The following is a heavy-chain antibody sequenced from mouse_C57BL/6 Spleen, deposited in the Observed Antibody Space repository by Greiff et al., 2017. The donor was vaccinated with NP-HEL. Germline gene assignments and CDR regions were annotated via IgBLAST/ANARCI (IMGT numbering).Heavy chain of an antibody. CDR3: ARAVGYAMDY. J-gene: IGHJ4*01. CDR1: GYTFTDYY. CDR2: IYPGSGNT. V-gene: IGHV1-76*01. Sequence: QVQLQQSGAELVRPGASVKLSCKASGYTFTDYYINWVKQRPGQGLEWIARIYPGSGNTYYNEKFKGKATLTAEKSSSTAYMQLSSLTSEDSAVYFCARAVGYAMDYWGQGTSVTVSS.